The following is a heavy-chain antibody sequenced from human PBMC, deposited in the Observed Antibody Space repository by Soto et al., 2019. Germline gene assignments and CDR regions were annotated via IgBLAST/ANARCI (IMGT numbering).Heavy chain of an antibody. CDR1: GGSISSSSYY. CDR3: AIDYEILAGYYYGMDV. J-gene: IGHJ6*02. D-gene: IGHD3-9*01. V-gene: IGHV4-39*02. CDR2: IYYSGST. Sequence: SETLSLTCTVSGGSISSSSYYWGWIRQPPGKGLEWIGSIYYSGSTYYNPSLKSRVTISVDTSKNQFSLKLSSVTAADTAVYYCAIDYEILAGYYYGMDVWGQGTTVTVSS.